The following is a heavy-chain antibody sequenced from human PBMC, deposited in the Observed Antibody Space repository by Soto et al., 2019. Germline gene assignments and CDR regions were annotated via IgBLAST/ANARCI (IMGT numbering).Heavy chain of an antibody. D-gene: IGHD3-3*01. J-gene: IGHJ6*03. V-gene: IGHV3-48*01. CDR3: ASQYYDFWSGYYNYYMDV. Sequence: GGSLRLSCAASGFTFSSYSMNWVRQAPGKGLEWVSYISSSSSTIYYADSVKGRFTISRDNAKNSLYLQMNSLRAEDTAVYYCASQYYDFWSGYYNYYMDVWGKGTTVTVSS. CDR1: GFTFSSYS. CDR2: ISSSSSTI.